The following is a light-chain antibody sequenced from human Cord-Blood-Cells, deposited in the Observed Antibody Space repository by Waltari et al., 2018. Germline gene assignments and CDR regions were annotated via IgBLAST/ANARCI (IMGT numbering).Light chain of an antibody. CDR3: SSYTSSSTYV. CDR2: EVS. CDR1: SSDVGGYNS. J-gene: IGLJ1*01. V-gene: IGLV2-14*01. Sequence: QSALTHPASVSGSPGQSITISCTGTSSDVGGYNSVHWYQQHPGKAPKLMIYEVSNRPSGVSNRFSGSKSGNTASLTISGLQAEDEADYYCSSYTSSSTYVFGTGTKVTVL.